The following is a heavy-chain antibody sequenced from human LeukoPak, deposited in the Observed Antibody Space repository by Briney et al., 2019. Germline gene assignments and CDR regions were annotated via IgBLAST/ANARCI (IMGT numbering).Heavy chain of an antibody. CDR3: ARVAGRRDIVVVPAAIRYYFDY. CDR1: GGSFSGYY. J-gene: IGHJ4*02. CDR2: INHSGST. Sequence: SSETLSLTCAVYGGSFSGYYWSWIRQPPGKGLEWIGEINHSGSTNYNPSLKSRVTISVDTSKNQFSLKLSSVTAADTAVYYCARVAGRRDIVVVPAAIRYYFDYWGQGTLVTVSS. D-gene: IGHD2-2*01. V-gene: IGHV4-34*01.